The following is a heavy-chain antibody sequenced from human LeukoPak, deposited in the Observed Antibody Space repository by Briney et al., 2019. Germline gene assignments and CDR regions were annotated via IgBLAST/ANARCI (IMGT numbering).Heavy chain of an antibody. CDR3: ARLGLGNDFWSGYLYYFDY. J-gene: IGHJ4*02. CDR1: GFMVSTNY. D-gene: IGHD3-3*01. CDR2: IYSGVST. V-gene: IGHV3-53*01. Sequence: PGGSLRLSCVASGFMVSTNYMTWVRQAPGKGLEWISVIYSGVSTFHADSVKGRFTISRDSSSNTLYLQMNSLRAEDTAVYYCARLGLGNDFWSGYLYYFDYWGQGTLVTVSS.